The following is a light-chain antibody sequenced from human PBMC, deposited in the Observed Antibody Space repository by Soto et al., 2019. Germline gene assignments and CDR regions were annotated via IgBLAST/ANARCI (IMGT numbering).Light chain of an antibody. CDR2: DVS. CDR3: SSYSYSTPHYF. Sequence: ITLSSTGTSRDVGGYNYVSWYQHHPGKVPKLVIYDVSKRPSGVSDRFSGSKSGNTASLTISGLQAEDEADYSCSSYSYSTPHYFFGTGTKATVL. CDR1: SRDVGGYNY. J-gene: IGLJ1*01. V-gene: IGLV2-14*03.